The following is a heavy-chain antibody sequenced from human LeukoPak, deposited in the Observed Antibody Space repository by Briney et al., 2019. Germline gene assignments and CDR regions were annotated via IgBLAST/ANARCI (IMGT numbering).Heavy chain of an antibody. CDR2: ISSSSSYI. J-gene: IGHJ4*02. V-gene: IGHV3-21*01. Sequence: PGGSLRLSCAASGFTFSSYSMNWVRQAPGKGLEWVSSISSSSSYIYYADSVKGRFTISRDNAKNSLYLQMNSLRAEDTAVYYCARGGYYDSSGYSGGFDYWGQGTLVTVSS. D-gene: IGHD3-22*01. CDR3: ARGGYYDSSGYSGGFDY. CDR1: GFTFSSYS.